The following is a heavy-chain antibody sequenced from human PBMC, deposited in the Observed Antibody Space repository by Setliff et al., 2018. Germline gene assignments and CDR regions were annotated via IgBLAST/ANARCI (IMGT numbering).Heavy chain of an antibody. CDR2: LIPMFGTP. CDR3: ARSPALLGIVYLDP. D-gene: IGHD2-15*01. CDR1: GDSFSNYA. Sequence: SCKASGDSFSNYAISWVRQAPGQGLEWMGGLIPMFGTPGYAQKFQDRVTITTDESTSTAYMELNSLTSEDTAVYYCARSPALLGIVYLDPWGQGTRVTVSS. J-gene: IGHJ5*02. V-gene: IGHV1-69*05.